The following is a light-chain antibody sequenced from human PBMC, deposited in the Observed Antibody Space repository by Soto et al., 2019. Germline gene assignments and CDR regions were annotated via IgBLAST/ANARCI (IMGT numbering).Light chain of an antibody. J-gene: IGKJ4*01. CDR2: DAS. V-gene: IGKV1-16*02. CDR1: QEISNH. Sequence: DIQMTQSPSSLSASVGDRVTITCRASQEISNHLAWFQQKPGKPPKSLIYDASSLQSVVTSKFSGSGSGTDFTLTISSLQTEDFATYYCQQYHNYPDTFGGGTKVEIK. CDR3: QQYHNYPDT.